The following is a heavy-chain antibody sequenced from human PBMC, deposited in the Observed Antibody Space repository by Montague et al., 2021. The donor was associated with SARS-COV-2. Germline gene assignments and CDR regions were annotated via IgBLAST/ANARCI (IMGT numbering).Heavy chain of an antibody. V-gene: IGHV4-34*01. D-gene: IGHD2-2*01. J-gene: IGHJ6*02. CDR1: GGSLSGYY. CDR2: ISHSGST. Sequence: SETLSLTCAVYGGSLSGYYWSWIRQPPGEGLEWIAEISHSGSTSYNPSLKSRVTISVDTSKNQFSLKLGSATAADTAVYYCVRVPYRLLFVPRYYGMDVWGQGTTVTVSS. CDR3: VRVPYRLLFVPRYYGMDV.